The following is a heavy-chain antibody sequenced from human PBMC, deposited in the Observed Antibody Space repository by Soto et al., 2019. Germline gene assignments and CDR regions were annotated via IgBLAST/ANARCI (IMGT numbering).Heavy chain of an antibody. CDR2: IYYSGST. CDR3: ARVGSSCHSGGCYYYYGLGV. D-gene: IGHD1-26*01. V-gene: IGHV4-61*01. J-gene: IGHJ6*02. Sequence: QVRLQESGPGLVKPSETLSLSCLVSGDSVGNGPYYWSWIRQSPGEGLEWIAYIYYSGSTNVNPSLESRVNISIDMSKNQFFLELRSVTAADAAVYVCARVGSSCHSGGCYYYYGLGVWGQGTTVAISS. CDR1: GDSVGNGPYY.